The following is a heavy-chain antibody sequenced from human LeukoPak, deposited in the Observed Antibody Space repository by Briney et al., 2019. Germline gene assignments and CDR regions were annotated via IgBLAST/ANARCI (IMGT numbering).Heavy chain of an antibody. D-gene: IGHD2-8*02. V-gene: IGHV4-59*01. J-gene: IGHJ4*02. CDR1: GASLSSYF. Sequence: SETLSLTCNVSGASLSSYFWSWIRQPPGRGLEWIGYIYYDGYPNYSPSLRSRITISVEKSKSQFSLNLRSVTAADTALYFCAGTELGYCTVTGCPLESWGQGTLVTVSS. CDR3: AGTELGYCTVTGCPLES. CDR2: IYYDGYP.